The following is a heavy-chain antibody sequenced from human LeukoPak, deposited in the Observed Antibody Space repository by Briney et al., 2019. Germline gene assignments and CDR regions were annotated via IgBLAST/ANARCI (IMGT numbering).Heavy chain of an antibody. J-gene: IGHJ4*02. Sequence: PGGSLRLSCAASGFTFSDYYMSWIRQAPGKGLEWVSYISSSGSTIYYADSVQGRFTISRDKAKNSLYMQMNSLRAEDTAVYYCARDGADYDFWSGYYKYRHFDYWGQGTLVTVSS. V-gene: IGHV3-11*04. CDR3: ARDGADYDFWSGYYKYRHFDY. D-gene: IGHD3-3*01. CDR2: ISSSGSTI. CDR1: GFTFSDYY.